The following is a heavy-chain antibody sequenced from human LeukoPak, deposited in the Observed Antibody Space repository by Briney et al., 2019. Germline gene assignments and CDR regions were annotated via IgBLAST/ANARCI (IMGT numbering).Heavy chain of an antibody. V-gene: IGHV4-34*01. J-gene: IGHJ5*02. D-gene: IGHD2-2*01. CDR1: GGSFSGYY. CDR2: INHSGST. Sequence: SETLSLTCAVYGGSFSGYYWSWIRQPPGKGLEWIGEINHSGSTNYNPSLKSRVTISLDTSKNQFSLKLSSVTAADTAVYYCAVACTSCYAGFRRWFDPWGQGTLVTVSS. CDR3: AVACTSCYAGFRRWFDP.